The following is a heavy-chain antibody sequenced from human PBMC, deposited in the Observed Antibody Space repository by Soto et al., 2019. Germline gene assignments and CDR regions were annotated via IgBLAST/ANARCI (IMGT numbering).Heavy chain of an antibody. D-gene: IGHD3-9*01. CDR2: ISGSGGST. J-gene: IGHJ3*02. V-gene: IGHV3-23*01. Sequence: EVQLLESGGGLVQPGGSLRLSCAASGFTFSSYAMSWVRQAPGKGLEWVSAISGSGGSTYYADSVKGRFTISRDNSKNTLHLKMSSLRAEDTAVYYCAKDLTGRTAGVRYFDWLLSVDAFDIWGQGTMVTVSS. CDR1: GFTFSSYA. CDR3: AKDLTGRTAGVRYFDWLLSVDAFDI.